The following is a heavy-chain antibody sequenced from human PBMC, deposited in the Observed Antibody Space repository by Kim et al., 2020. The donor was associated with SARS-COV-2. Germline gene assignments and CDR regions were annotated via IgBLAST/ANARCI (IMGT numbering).Heavy chain of an antibody. D-gene: IGHD2-15*01. Sequence: GESLKISCKGSGYTFTDSWIDWVRQMPGEGLEWVGIIYPDDSDTRYSPSFQGQVTISADRSINPAYLQWSSLKASDTARYYCARSGREGYRAIDYWGQGT. CDR2: IYPDDSDT. J-gene: IGHJ4*02. CDR1: GYTFTDSW. CDR3: ARSGREGYRAIDY. V-gene: IGHV5-51*01.